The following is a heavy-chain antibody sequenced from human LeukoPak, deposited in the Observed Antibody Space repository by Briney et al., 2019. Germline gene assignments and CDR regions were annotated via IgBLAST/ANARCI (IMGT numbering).Heavy chain of an antibody. CDR2: IIPIFGTA. CDR3: ARDSWLQFGGLYDY. V-gene: IGHV1-69*06. Sequence: SVKVSCKASGGTFSSYAISWVRQAPGQGLEWMEGIIPIFGTANYAQKFQGRVTITADKSTSTAYMELSSLRSEDTAVYYCARDSWLQFGGLYDYWGQGTLVTVSS. CDR1: GGTFSSYA. J-gene: IGHJ4*02. D-gene: IGHD5-24*01.